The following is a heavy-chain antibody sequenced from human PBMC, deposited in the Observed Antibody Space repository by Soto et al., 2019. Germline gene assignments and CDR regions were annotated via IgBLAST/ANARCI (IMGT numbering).Heavy chain of an antibody. V-gene: IGHV1-69*01. Sequence: QVQLVQSGAEVKKPGSSVKVSCKASGGTFSSYAISWVRQAPGQGLEWMGGIIPIFGTANYAQKFQGRVTITADESTSTPSVEMRSLRSEGTSAYYGATTGATIDCWGQGTLVTVSS. CDR3: ATTGATIDC. CDR2: IIPIFGTA. D-gene: IGHD6-25*01. CDR1: GGTFSSYA. J-gene: IGHJ4*02.